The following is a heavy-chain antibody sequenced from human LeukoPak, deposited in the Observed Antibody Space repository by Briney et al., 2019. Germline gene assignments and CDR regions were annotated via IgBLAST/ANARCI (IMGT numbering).Heavy chain of an antibody. CDR1: GFAFSSYG. V-gene: IGHV3-23*01. CDR3: AKSLAAEAYYYDSSGYLN. CDR2: ISDSGGNT. J-gene: IGHJ4*02. D-gene: IGHD3-22*01. Sequence: GGTLRLSCAASGFAFSSYGMSWVRQAPGKGLEWVSAISDSGGNTYHTDSVKGRFTISRDNSKNTLYLQMNSLRAEDTAVYYCAKSLAAEAYYYDSSGYLNWGQGTLVTVSS.